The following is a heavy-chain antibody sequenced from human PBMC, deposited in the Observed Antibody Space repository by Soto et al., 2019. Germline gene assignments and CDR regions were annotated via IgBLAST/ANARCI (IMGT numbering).Heavy chain of an antibody. V-gene: IGHV2-5*01. D-gene: IGHD3-3*01. CDR3: SHNGVKGSLYYFDS. Sequence: QITLKESGPTLVKPTQTLTLTCTFSGFSLSTSGVAVSWIRQPPGKALEWLALIYWNDDKRYSPSLKNRLTIHKDTSKNQVVLRMTNMDHVDTATYYCSHNGVKGSLYYFDSWGQGTLVTVSS. J-gene: IGHJ4*02. CDR1: GFSLSTSGVA. CDR2: IYWNDDK.